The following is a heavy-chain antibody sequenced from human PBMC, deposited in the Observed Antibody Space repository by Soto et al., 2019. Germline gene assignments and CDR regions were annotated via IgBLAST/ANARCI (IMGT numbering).Heavy chain of an antibody. CDR2: IYYSGST. J-gene: IGHJ4*02. Sequence: TLSLTCTVSGGSISSGDYYWIWIRQPPGKGLEWIGYIYYSGSTYYNPSLKSRVTISVDTSKNQFSLKLSSVTAADTAVYYCASIKIGDSSGYYPVDYWGQGTLVTVSS. CDR1: GGSISSGDYY. CDR3: ASIKIGDSSGYYPVDY. V-gene: IGHV4-30-4*01. D-gene: IGHD3-22*01.